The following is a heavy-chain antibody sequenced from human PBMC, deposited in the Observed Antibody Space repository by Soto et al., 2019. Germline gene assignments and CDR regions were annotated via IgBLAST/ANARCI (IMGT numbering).Heavy chain of an antibody. V-gene: IGHV1-69*02. CDR1: GGTFSSYT. D-gene: IGHD2-2*02. Sequence: QVQLVQSGAEVKKPGSSVKVSCKASGGTFSSYTISWVRQAPGQGLEWMGRIIPILGIANYAQKFQGRVTIXAXKXTSTANMELSSRRSEDTAVYYCAMEYCSSTSCYRDYWGQGTLVTVSS. CDR2: IIPILGIA. J-gene: IGHJ4*02. CDR3: AMEYCSSTSCYRDY.